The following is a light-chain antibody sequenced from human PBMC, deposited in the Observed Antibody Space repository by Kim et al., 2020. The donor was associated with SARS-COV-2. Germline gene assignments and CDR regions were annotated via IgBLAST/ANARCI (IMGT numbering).Light chain of an antibody. CDR1: QSLNSW. V-gene: IGKV1-5*03. J-gene: IGKJ2*01. CDR2: STS. Sequence: DIQMTQSPSTLSASVGDRVTITCRASQSLNSWVAWYQQKPGKAPDLLIYSTSTLQSGVPSRFSGSRSGTEFTLTISSLQPHDFATYYCQQYYTYPYTFGHGTKLEI. CDR3: QQYYTYPYT.